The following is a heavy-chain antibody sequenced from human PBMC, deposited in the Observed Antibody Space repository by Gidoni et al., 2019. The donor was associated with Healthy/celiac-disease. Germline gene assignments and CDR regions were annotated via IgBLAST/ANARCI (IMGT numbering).Heavy chain of an antibody. J-gene: IGHJ5*02. D-gene: IGHD5-18*01. Sequence: LHHLGAQPLKHSEPLCLTCAFYGSSFLSYYWRWLRQPPGKGLEWIGEINHIGSTNYNPSVKSRVTISVETSKNQCSWRLSSVTAADTDVYYCARGRLQLWLRWVNRFDPWGQGTLVTVSS. CDR2: INHIGST. CDR3: ARGRLQLWLRWVNRFDP. CDR1: GSSFLSYY. V-gene: IGHV4-34*01.